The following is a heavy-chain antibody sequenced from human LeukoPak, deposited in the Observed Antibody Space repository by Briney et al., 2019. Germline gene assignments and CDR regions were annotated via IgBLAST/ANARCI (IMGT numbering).Heavy chain of an antibody. CDR3: AGVLYSSSWYWIDP. J-gene: IGHJ5*02. V-gene: IGHV3-48*04. D-gene: IGHD6-13*01. Sequence: PGGSLRLSCAASGFTFSSYDMNWVRQAPGKGLEWVSYISSSSSTIYYADSVKGRFTISRDNAKNSLYLQMNSLRAEDTAVYYCAGVLYSSSWYWIDPWGQGTLVIVSS. CDR2: ISSSSSTI. CDR1: GFTFSSYD.